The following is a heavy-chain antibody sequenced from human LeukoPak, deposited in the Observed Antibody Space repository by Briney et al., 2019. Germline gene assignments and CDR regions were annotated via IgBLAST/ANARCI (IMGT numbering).Heavy chain of an antibody. CDR1: GGSISSGGYY. V-gene: IGHV4-31*03. CDR2: IYYSGST. Sequence: SETLSLTCTVSGGSISSGGYYWSWIRQHPGKGLEWIGYIYYSGSTYYNPSLKSRVTISVDTSKNQFSLKLSSVTAADTAVYYCARAGGSYSWFDPWGQGTLVTVSS. D-gene: IGHD3-16*01. J-gene: IGHJ5*02. CDR3: ARAGGSYSWFDP.